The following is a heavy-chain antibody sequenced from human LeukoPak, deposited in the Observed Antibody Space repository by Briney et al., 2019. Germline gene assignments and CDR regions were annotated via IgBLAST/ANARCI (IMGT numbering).Heavy chain of an antibody. V-gene: IGHV1-58*02. CDR3: AAAYSSGWYGTLDY. D-gene: IGHD6-19*01. CDR1: GFTFTSSA. J-gene: IGHJ4*02. Sequence: ASVKVSCKASGFTFTSSAIQWVRQPRGQRLGWIGWIVVGSGNTNYAQKFQERVTITRDMSTSTVYMELSSLRSEGTAVYYCAAAYSSGWYGTLDYWGQGTLVTVSS. CDR2: IVVGSGNT.